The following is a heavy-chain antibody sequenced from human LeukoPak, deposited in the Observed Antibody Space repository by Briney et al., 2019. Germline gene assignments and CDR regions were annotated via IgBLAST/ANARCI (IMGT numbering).Heavy chain of an antibody. Sequence: SVKVSCKTSGGVFSDYPVSWVRLAPGQGLEWMGGIIPVFGTTTYAPKFQGRVSLSIHESAGTAYMELSDLTFEDTAIYYWAGDIYGSGSYRPAFDYWGQGTMVTVSS. CDR3: AGDIYGSGSYRPAFDY. CDR1: GGVFSDYP. D-gene: IGHD3-10*01. J-gene: IGHJ4*02. V-gene: IGHV1-69*05. CDR2: IIPVFGTT.